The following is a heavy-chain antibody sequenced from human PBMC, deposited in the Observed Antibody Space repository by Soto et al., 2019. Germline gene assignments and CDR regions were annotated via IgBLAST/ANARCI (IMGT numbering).Heavy chain of an antibody. CDR3: TRGIRGSSGWSYYYGMDV. V-gene: IGHV3-7*03. CDR2: IKQDGSEE. J-gene: IGHJ6*02. D-gene: IGHD6-19*01. Sequence: EVQLVESGGGLVQPGGSLRLSCAASGFTFSNYWMSWVRQAPGKGLEWVANIKQDGSEEYCVDSVKGRFTISRDNAKNSLYLQMRGLRADDTAMYYCTRGIRGSSGWSYYYGMDVWGQGNTVTVSS. CDR1: GFTFSNYW.